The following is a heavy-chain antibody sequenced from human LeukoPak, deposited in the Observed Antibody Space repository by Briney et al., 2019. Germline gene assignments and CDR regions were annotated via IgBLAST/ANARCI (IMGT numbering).Heavy chain of an antibody. V-gene: IGHV3-11*05. CDR3: ARANDLIDY. CDR1: GFTFSDYY. Sequence: WGSLRLSCAASGFTFSDYYMSWIRQAPGKGLEWVSYISDSSSYTNYADSVKGRFAISRDNANNSLYLQMNSLRAEDTAVYYCARANDLIDYWGQGALVTVS. J-gene: IGHJ4*02. CDR2: ISDSSSYT.